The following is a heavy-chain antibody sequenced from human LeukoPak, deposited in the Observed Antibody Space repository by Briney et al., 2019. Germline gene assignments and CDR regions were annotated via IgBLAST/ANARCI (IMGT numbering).Heavy chain of an antibody. D-gene: IGHD3-22*01. Sequence: SETLSLTCTVSGGSISSSSYHWGWIRQPPGKGLEWIGSIYYSGSTYYNPSLKSRVTISVDTSKNQFSLKLSSVTAADTAVYYCARGIVVVPDAFDIWGQGTMVTVSS. CDR2: IYYSGST. CDR1: GGSISSSSYH. CDR3: ARGIVVVPDAFDI. V-gene: IGHV4-39*01. J-gene: IGHJ3*02.